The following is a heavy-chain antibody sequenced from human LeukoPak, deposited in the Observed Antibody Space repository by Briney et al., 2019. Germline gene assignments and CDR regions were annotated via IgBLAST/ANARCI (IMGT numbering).Heavy chain of an antibody. CDR3: ARDQKDCSSTSCPKYYYYMDV. Sequence: PGGSLRLSCAASGFTFSRSWMTWVRQAPGKGLEWVASIKDDGRDKYYVDSVKGRFTISRDNAKNSLYLQMNSLRAEDTAVYYCARDQKDCSSTSCPKYYYYMDVWGKGTTVTVSS. CDR1: GFTFSRSW. CDR2: IKDDGRDK. V-gene: IGHV3-7*01. D-gene: IGHD2-2*01. J-gene: IGHJ6*03.